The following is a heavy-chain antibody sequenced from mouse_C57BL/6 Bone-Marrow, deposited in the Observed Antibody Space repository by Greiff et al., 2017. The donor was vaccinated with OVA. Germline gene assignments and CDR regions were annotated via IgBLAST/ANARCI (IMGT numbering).Heavy chain of an antibody. CDR3: ARDRPYLDY. V-gene: IGHV5-4*01. CDR1: GFTFSSYA. CDR2: ISDGGSYT. Sequence: EVKVEESGGGLVKPGGSLKLSCAASGFTFSSYAMSWVRQTPEKRLEWVATISDGGSYTYYPDNVKGRFTISRDNAKNNLYLQMSHLKSEDTAMYYCARDRPYLDYWGQGTTLTVSS. J-gene: IGHJ2*01.